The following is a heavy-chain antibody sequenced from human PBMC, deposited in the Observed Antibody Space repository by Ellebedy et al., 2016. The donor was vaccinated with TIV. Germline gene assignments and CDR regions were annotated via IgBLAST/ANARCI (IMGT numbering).Heavy chain of an antibody. Sequence: MPGGSLRLSCAAYGGSFIGYYWTWIRQPPGKGLEWIGEINHSGTTNYNPSLKSRVIVSVDTSKNQFSLKLSSLTAADTAVYYRARGGLKYGGGGFDPWGQGTLVTVSS. J-gene: IGHJ5*02. CDR3: ARGGLKYGGGGFDP. CDR1: GGSFIGYY. V-gene: IGHV4-34*01. CDR2: INHSGTT. D-gene: IGHD4/OR15-4a*01.